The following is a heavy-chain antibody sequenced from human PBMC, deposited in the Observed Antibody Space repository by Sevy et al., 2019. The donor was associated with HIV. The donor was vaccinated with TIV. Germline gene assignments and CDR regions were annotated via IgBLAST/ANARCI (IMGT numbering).Heavy chain of an antibody. CDR3: AEGGPTAAHYFYYGMDV. D-gene: IGHD2-2*01. CDR2: ISAYKGNT. J-gene: IGHJ6*02. V-gene: IGHV1-18*04. Sequence: ASVKVSCKASGYTFTSYGISWVRQAPGQGLEWMGWISAYKGNTNYAQKVQDRVTMTTDTSTSTAYMELRSLRSDDTAVCYCAEGGPTAAHYFYYGMDVWGQGTTVTVSS. CDR1: GYTFTSYG.